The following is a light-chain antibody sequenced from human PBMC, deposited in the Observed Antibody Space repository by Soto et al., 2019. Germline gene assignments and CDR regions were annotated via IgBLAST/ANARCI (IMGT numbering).Light chain of an antibody. V-gene: IGKV3-15*01. Sequence: DILMTPSPETLSFSSPRRSTHSFRASQSVSSNLAWYQQKPGQAPRLLIQRASTRATGIPARFSGSGSGTEFTLTISSLQSEDFAVYFCQQYNKWPQTFGQGTKVDIK. CDR3: QQYNKWPQT. J-gene: IGKJ1*01. CDR1: QSVSSN. CDR2: RAS.